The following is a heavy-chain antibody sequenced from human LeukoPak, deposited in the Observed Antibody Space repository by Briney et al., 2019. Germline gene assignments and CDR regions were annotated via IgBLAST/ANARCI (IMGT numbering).Heavy chain of an antibody. CDR3: ARVRFLEWLLDS. Sequence: ASVKVSCKASGYTFTGYYMHWVRQAPGQGLEWMGWINPNSGGTNYAQKFQGRVTMTRDTSISTAHMELSRLRSDDTAVYYCARVRFLEWLLDSWGQGTLVTVSS. CDR1: GYTFTGYY. V-gene: IGHV1-2*02. D-gene: IGHD3-3*01. J-gene: IGHJ5*02. CDR2: INPNSGGT.